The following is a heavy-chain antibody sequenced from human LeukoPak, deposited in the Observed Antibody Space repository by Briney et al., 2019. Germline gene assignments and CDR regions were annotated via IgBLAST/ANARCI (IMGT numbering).Heavy chain of an antibody. J-gene: IGHJ4*02. CDR1: GYTFTGYY. D-gene: IGHD5-24*01. V-gene: IGHV1-2*02. CDR3: ARAKMAARRGGFDY. CDR2: INPNSGGT. Sequence: SVKVSCKASGYTFTGYYMHWMRQAPGQGLEWMGWINPNSGGTNYAQKFQGRVTMTRDTSISTAYMELSSLRSEDTAVYYCARAKMAARRGGFDYWGQGTLVTVSS.